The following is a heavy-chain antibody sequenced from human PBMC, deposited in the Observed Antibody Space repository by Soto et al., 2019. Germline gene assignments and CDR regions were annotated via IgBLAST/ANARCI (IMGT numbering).Heavy chain of an antibody. CDR3: ARVTATWYYYDSSGQCDREYFQH. Sequence: QVQLVESGGGVVQPGRSLRLSCAASGFTFSSYAMHWVRQAPGKGLEWVAVISYDGSNKYYADSVKGRFTVSRDNSKNTLYLQMNNLRAEDMAVYCCARVTATWYYYDSSGQCDREYFQHWGQGTLVTVSS. CDR1: GFTFSSYA. J-gene: IGHJ1*01. V-gene: IGHV3-30-3*01. D-gene: IGHD3-22*01. CDR2: ISYDGSNK.